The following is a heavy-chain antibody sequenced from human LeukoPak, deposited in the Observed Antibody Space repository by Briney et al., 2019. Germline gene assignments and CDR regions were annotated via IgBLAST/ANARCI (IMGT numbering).Heavy chain of an antibody. J-gene: IGHJ4*02. CDR2: IYHSGST. V-gene: IGHV4-38-2*02. Sequence: SETLSLTCTVSGYSISSGYCWGWIRQPPGKGLEWIGSIYHSGSTYYNPSLKSRVTISVDTSKNQFSLKLSSVTAADTAVYYCARADIVLMAYFDYWGQGTLVTVSS. D-gene: IGHD2-8*01. CDR1: GYSISSGYC. CDR3: ARADIVLMAYFDY.